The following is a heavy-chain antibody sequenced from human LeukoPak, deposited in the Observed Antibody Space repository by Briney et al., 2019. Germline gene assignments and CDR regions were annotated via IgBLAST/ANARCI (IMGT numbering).Heavy chain of an antibody. V-gene: IGHV1-18*01. CDR1: GYTFTSYG. CDR2: ISAYNGNT. D-gene: IGHD6-19*01. CDR3: ARSSSPAARWLVSRYYFDY. J-gene: IGHJ4*02. Sequence: GASVKVSCKAAGYTFTSYGISWVRQAPGQGLEWMAWISAYNGNTNYAQKLQGRVTMTTDTSTRTAYMELRSLRSDDTAVYYCARSSSPAARWLVSRYYFDYWGQGTLVTVSS.